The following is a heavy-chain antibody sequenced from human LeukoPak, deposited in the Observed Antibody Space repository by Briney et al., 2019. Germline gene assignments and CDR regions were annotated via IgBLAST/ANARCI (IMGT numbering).Heavy chain of an antibody. CDR1: GGSFSGYY. V-gene: IGHV4-34*01. J-gene: IGHJ4*02. Sequence: PSETLSLTCAVYGGSFSGYYWSWIRQPPGKGLEWIGEINHSGSTNYNPSFKSRVTISVDTSKNQFSLKLSSVTAADTAVYYCARYASHYGSGSYPFDYWGQGTLVTVSS. CDR2: INHSGST. D-gene: IGHD3-10*01. CDR3: ARYASHYGSGSYPFDY.